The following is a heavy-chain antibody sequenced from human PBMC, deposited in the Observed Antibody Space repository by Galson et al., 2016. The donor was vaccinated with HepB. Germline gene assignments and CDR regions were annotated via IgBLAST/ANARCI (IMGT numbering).Heavy chain of an antibody. CDR1: GFTVISNY. Sequence: SLRLSCAASGFTVISNYMTWVRQAPGKGLEWVSVVYSGGSTYYADSVKGRFTISRDNSKNTLYLQMKSLRAEDTAIYYCARDAGYYGMDVWGQGTTVTVSS. V-gene: IGHV3-53*01. CDR2: VYSGGST. J-gene: IGHJ6*02. CDR3: ARDAGYYGMDV.